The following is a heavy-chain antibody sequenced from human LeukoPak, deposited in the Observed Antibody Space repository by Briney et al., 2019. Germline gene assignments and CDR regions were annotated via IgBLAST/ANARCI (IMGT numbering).Heavy chain of an antibody. J-gene: IGHJ4*02. D-gene: IGHD3-10*01. CDR1: GFTFSRYA. V-gene: IGHV3-64D*06. Sequence: GGSLRLSCSASGFTFSRYAMHWVRQAPGKGLEYVSAISSNGGSTYYADSVKGRFAISRDNSKNTLYLQMSSLRAEDTAVYYCVKDGSGSCYTYYFDYWGQGTLVTVSS. CDR2: ISSNGGST. CDR3: VKDGSGSCYTYYFDY.